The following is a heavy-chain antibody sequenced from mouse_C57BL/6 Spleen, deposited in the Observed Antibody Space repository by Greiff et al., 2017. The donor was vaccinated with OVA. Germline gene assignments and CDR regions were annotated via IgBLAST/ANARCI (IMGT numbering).Heavy chain of an antibody. CDR3: ASPLYGNYVYYAMDY. V-gene: IGHV1-64*01. CDR1: GYTFTSYW. Sequence: VQLQQPGAELVKPGASVKLSCKASGYTFTSYWMHWVKQRPGQGLEWIGMIHPNSGSTNYNEKFKSKATLTVDKSSSTAYMQLSSLTSEDSAVYYCASPLYGNYVYYAMDYWGQGTSVTVSS. D-gene: IGHD2-1*01. CDR2: IHPNSGST. J-gene: IGHJ4*01.